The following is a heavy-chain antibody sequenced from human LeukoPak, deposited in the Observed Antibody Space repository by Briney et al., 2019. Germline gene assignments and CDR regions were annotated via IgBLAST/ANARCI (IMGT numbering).Heavy chain of an antibody. D-gene: IGHD3-3*01. CDR2: ISGSGGST. J-gene: IGHJ4*02. V-gene: IGHV3-23*01. CDR1: GFTFSSYA. Sequence: GGSLRLSCAASGFTFSSYAMSWVRQAPGKGLEWVSAISGSGGSTYYADSVKGRFTISRDNPKNTLYLQMNSLRAEDTAVYYCAKATYYDFWSGYYLDYWGQGTLVTVSS. CDR3: AKATYYDFWSGYYLDY.